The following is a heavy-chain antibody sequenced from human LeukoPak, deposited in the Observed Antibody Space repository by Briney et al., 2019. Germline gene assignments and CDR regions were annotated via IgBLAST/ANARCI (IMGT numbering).Heavy chain of an antibody. V-gene: IGHV4-39*07. Sequence: SETLSLTCTVSGGSISSSSYYWSWIRQPPGKGLEWIGEINHSGSTNYNPSLKSRVTISVDTSKNQFSLKLSSVTAADTAVYYCARGGLATQIDYWGQGTLVTVSS. CDR1: GGSISSSSYY. J-gene: IGHJ4*02. CDR2: INHSGST. D-gene: IGHD1-26*01. CDR3: ARGGLATQIDY.